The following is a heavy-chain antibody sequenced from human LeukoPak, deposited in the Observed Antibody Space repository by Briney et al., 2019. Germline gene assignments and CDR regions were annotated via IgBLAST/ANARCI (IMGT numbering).Heavy chain of an antibody. V-gene: IGHV3-21*01. CDR2: ISSSSSYI. J-gene: IGHJ4*02. Sequence: GGSLRLSCAASGFTFSTYSMTWVRQAPGKGLERVPSISSSSSYIYYADSVKGRFTISRDNAKNSLHLQMNSLRAEDTAVYYCARDHYYDSSKGWIDYWGQGTLVTVSS. D-gene: IGHD3-22*01. CDR1: GFTFSTYS. CDR3: ARDHYYDSSKGWIDY.